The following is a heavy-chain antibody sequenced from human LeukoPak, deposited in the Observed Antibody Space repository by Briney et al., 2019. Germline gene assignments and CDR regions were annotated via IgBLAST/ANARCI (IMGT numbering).Heavy chain of an antibody. D-gene: IGHD5-24*01. CDR1: GGSISSYY. J-gene: IGHJ4*02. CDR2: IYYSGST. V-gene: IGHV4-59*05. CDR3: ARPRIRDGYNWEY. Sequence: PETLSLTCTVSGGSISSYYWSWIRQPAGKGLEWIGSIYYSGSTYYNPSLKSRVTISVDTSKNQFSLKLSSVTAADTAVYYCARPRIRDGYNWEYWGQGTLVTVSS.